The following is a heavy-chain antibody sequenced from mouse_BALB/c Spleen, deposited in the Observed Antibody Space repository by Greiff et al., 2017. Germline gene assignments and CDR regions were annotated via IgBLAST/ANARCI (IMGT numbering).Heavy chain of an antibody. J-gene: IGHJ4*01. CDR2: IYPGNSDT. Sequence: EVQLQQSGTVLARPGASVKMSCKASGYTFTSYWMHWVKQRPGQGLEWIGAIYPGNSDTSYNQKFKGKAKLTAGTSTSTAYMELSSLTNEDSAVYYYTGVYRYDDYGAMDYWGQGTSVTVSS. D-gene: IGHD2-14*01. CDR3: TGVYRYDDYGAMDY. V-gene: IGHV1-5*01. CDR1: GYTFTSYW.